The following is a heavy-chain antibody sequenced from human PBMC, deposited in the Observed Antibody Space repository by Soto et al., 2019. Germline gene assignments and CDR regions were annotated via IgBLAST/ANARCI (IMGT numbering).Heavy chain of an antibody. D-gene: IGHD2-8*01. V-gene: IGHV1-69*13. CDR3: ARTYRRYCTNGVCYTNYFDY. J-gene: IGHJ4*02. CDR2: IIPIFGTA. Sequence: SVKVSCKASGGTFSSYAISWVRQAPGQGLEWMGGIIPIFGTANYAQKFQGRVTITADESTSTAYMELSSLRSEDTAVYYCARTYRRYCTNGVCYTNYFDYWGQGTLVTVSS. CDR1: GGTFSSYA.